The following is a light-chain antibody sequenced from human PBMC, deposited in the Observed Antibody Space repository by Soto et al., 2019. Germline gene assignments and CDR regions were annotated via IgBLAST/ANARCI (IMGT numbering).Light chain of an antibody. J-gene: IGKJ1*01. V-gene: IGKV1-27*01. CDR1: QGISNY. CDR3: QKYITAPWT. CDR2: AAS. Sequence: DIQMTQSPSSLSASVGDRVTINCRASQGISNYLAWYQQKPGKVPKLLIYAASTLQSGVPSRFSGSGSGTDFSLTISSLQPEDVATYYCQKYITAPWTFGQGTKVELK.